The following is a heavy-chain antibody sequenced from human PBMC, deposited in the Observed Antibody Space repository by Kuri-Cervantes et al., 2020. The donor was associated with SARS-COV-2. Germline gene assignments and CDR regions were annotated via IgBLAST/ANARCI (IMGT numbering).Heavy chain of an antibody. CDR1: GYSLTNYD. CDR2: IGTNNGNK. CDR3: ARKGVVVPTPVDYYYAMDV. J-gene: IGHJ6*02. V-gene: IGHV1-18*01. Sequence: ASVKVSCKASGYSLTNYDMIWVRRAPGQGLEWMGWIGTNNGNKVYAQKFQGRVTMTTDTSTNTASMELTSLGSDDTAVYYCARKGVVVPTPVDYYYAMDVWGQGTTVTVSS. D-gene: IGHD2-2*01.